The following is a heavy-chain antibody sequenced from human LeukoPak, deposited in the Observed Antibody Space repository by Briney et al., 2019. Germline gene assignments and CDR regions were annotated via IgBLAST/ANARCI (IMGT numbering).Heavy chain of an antibody. Sequence: SETLSLTCSVSGGSTYNGNYYWGWIRQSPGMGLEWIGSIYYSKNTYYNPSLKSRVTISVDTSKNQFSLKLSSVTAADTAVYYCARAHPYCSSTSCYTGGWFDPWGQGTLVTVSS. CDR3: ARAHPYCSSTSCYTGGWFDP. CDR1: GGSTYNGNYY. J-gene: IGHJ5*02. V-gene: IGHV4-39*07. CDR2: IYYSKNT. D-gene: IGHD2-2*02.